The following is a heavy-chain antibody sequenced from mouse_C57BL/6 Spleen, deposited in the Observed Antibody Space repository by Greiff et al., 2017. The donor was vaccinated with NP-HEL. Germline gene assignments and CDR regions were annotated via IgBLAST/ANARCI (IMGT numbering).Heavy chain of an antibody. CDR3: ARSGSNYGY. D-gene: IGHD2-5*01. CDR2: IDPSDSCT. J-gene: IGHJ2*01. V-gene: IGHV1-50*01. Sequence: QVQLQQPGAELVKPGASVKLSCKASGYTFTSYWMQWVKQRPGQGLEWIGEIDPSDSCTNYNPKFKGKATLTVDTSSSTDYMQLISLTSEDSAVYYCARSGSNYGYWGKGTTLTVYS. CDR1: GYTFTSYW.